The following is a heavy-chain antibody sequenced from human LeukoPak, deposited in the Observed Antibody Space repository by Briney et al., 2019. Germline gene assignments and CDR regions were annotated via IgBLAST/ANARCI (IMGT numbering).Heavy chain of an antibody. J-gene: IGHJ4*02. CDR3: AREHGNYLKH. V-gene: IGHV3-48*01. CDR2: ISSSGSTI. D-gene: IGHD1-7*01. CDR1: GLTFSSYS. Sequence: GGSLRLSCAASGLTFSSYSMNWVRQAPGKGLEWISYISSSGSTIHYADSVKGRFTSSRDNAKNSVSLQMNSLRAEDTAVYYCAREHGNYLKHWGQGTLVTVSS.